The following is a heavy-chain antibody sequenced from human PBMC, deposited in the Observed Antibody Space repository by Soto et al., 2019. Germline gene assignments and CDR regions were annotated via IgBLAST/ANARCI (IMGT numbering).Heavy chain of an antibody. V-gene: IGHV3-49*03. D-gene: IGHD2-2*01. CDR3: TREYCSSTSCYDAFDI. CDR2: IRSKAYGGTT. Sequence: EVQLVESGGGLVQPGRSLRLSCTASGFTFGDYAMSWFRQAPGKGREWVGFIRSKAYGGTTEYAASVKGRFTISRDDSKSIAYLQMNSLKTEDTAVYYCTREYCSSTSCYDAFDIWGQGTMVTVSS. CDR1: GFTFGDYA. J-gene: IGHJ3*02.